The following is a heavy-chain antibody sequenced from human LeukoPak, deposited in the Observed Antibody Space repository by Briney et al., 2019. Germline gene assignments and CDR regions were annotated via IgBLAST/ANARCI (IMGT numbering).Heavy chain of an antibody. CDR1: GYTFTGYY. V-gene: IGHV1-2*02. CDR2: INPNSGGT. CDR3: ARDVVVVVPAAAHFDY. Sequence: GASVKVSCKASGYTFTGYYMHWVRQAPGQGLEWMGWINPNSGGTNYAQEFQGRVTMTRDTSISTAYMELSRLRSDDTAVYYCARDVVVVVPAAAHFDYWGQGTLVTVSS. D-gene: IGHD2-2*01. J-gene: IGHJ4*02.